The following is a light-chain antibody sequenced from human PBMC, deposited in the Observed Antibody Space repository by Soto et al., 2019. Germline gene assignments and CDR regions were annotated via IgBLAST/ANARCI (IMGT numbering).Light chain of an antibody. CDR2: GAS. Sequence: EIVMTQSPGTLSVSPGERATISCRASQGVSSNLAWYQQKPGQAPRLLIYGASIRATGIPARFSGSGSGTEFTLTISSLQSEDFAVYYYQQYNNWPLLTFGGGTKVEIQ. CDR3: QQYNNWPLLT. CDR1: QGVSSN. V-gene: IGKV3D-15*01. J-gene: IGKJ4*01.